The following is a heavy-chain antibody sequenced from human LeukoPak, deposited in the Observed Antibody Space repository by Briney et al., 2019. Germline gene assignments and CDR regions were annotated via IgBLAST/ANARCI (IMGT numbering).Heavy chain of an antibody. CDR2: VRSSSSYI. CDR3: VRDRFCSGGHCFSWIFDY. J-gene: IGHJ4*01. V-gene: IGHV3-21*01. D-gene: IGHD2-15*01. CDR1: GFTFSSYS. Sequence: GGSLRLSCTASGFTFSSYSMNWVRQAPGKGLEWVSSVRSSSSYIYYADSVKGRFTISRDNAKNSLYLQMNSLRVEDTAVYYCVRDRFCSGGHCFSWIFDYWGHGTLVTVSS.